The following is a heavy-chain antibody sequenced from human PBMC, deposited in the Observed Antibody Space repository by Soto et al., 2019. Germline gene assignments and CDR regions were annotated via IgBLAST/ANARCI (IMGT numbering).Heavy chain of an antibody. CDR3: GRTVGAAYYFDF. J-gene: IGHJ4*02. CDR2: IYTSGST. D-gene: IGHD1-26*01. Sequence: PSETLSLTCNVSGDSMTKYYWSWIRQPAGKGLEWIGRIYTSGSTNYNPSLKSRVTMSIDTSNNHFSLNLKSVTAADTAVYYCGRTVGAAYYFDFWGQGALVTVPQ. V-gene: IGHV4-4*07. CDR1: GDSMTKYY.